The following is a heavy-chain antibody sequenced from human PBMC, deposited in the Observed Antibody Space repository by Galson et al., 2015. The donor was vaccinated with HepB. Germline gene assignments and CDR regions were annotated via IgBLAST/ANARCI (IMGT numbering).Heavy chain of an antibody. V-gene: IGHV3-30-3*01. CDR1: GFTFSSYA. Sequence: SLRLSCAASGFTFSSYAMRWVRQAPGKGLEWVAVISYDGSNKYYADSVKGRFTISRDNSKNTLYLQMNSLRTEDTAVYYCARVSQGYSYGYDGYYYYGMDVWGQGTTVTVSS. D-gene: IGHD5-18*01. J-gene: IGHJ6*02. CDR2: ISYDGSNK. CDR3: ARVSQGYSYGYDGYYYYGMDV.